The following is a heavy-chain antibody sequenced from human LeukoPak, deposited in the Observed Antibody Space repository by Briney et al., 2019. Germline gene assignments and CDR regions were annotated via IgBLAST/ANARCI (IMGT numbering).Heavy chain of an antibody. Sequence: GASVKVSYKASGGTFSSYAISWVRQAPGQGLEWMGRIIPILGIANYAQKFQGRVTITADKSTSTAYMELSSLRSEDTAVYYCASVSVDDSSGYYYGMFDYWGQGTLVTVSS. D-gene: IGHD3-22*01. CDR3: ASVSVDDSSGYYYGMFDY. CDR1: GGTFSSYA. CDR2: IIPILGIA. V-gene: IGHV1-69*04. J-gene: IGHJ4*02.